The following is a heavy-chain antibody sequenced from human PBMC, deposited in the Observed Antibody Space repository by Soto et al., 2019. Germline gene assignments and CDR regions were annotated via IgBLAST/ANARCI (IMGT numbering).Heavy chain of an antibody. J-gene: IGHJ6*03. CDR2: INAGNGST. D-gene: IGHD2-2*01. CDR1: GYTFTSYA. V-gene: IGHV1-3*01. CDR3: ARGGDCSSTSCYAYYYYYYMDV. Sequence: ASVKVSCKASGYTFTSYAMHWARQAPGQRLEWMGWINAGNGSTKYSQKFQGRVTITRDTSASTAYMELSSLRSEDTAVYYCARGGDCSSTSCYAYYYYYYMDVWGKGTTVTVSS.